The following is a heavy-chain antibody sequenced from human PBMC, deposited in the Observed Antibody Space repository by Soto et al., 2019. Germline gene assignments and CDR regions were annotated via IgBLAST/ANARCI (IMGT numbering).Heavy chain of an antibody. V-gene: IGHV3-23*01. J-gene: IGHJ6*02. CDR3: ARTTVVMAYYYYGMDV. CDR1: GFTFSSYA. D-gene: IGHD4-17*01. Sequence: GGSLRLSCAASGFTFSSYAMSWVRQAPGKGLEWVSAISGSGGSTYYADSVKGRFTISRDNSKNTLYLQMNSLRAEDTAVYYCARTTVVMAYYYYGMDVWGQGTTVTVSS. CDR2: ISGSGGST.